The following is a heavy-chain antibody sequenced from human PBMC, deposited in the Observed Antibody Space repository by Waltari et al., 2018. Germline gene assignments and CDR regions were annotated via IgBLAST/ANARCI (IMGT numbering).Heavy chain of an antibody. CDR2: INYDGSQK. V-gene: IGHV3-7*01. CDR3: AKSRGFEY. D-gene: IGHD2-2*01. CDR1: GFMFSRYW. Sequence: EVQLVESGGGLVQPGGSLRLSCGASGFMFSRYWIGWVRQTPGKGLEWVANINYDGSQKYYVDSVKGRFTISRDNAKNSVYLQMNSLRVEDTAVYYCAKSRGFEYWGQGTLITVSS. J-gene: IGHJ4*02.